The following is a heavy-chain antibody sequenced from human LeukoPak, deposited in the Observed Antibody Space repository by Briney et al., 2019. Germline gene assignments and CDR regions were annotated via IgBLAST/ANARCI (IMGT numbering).Heavy chain of an antibody. V-gene: IGHV4-38-2*01. CDR2: FYHSGGT. J-gene: IGHJ4*02. D-gene: IGHD3-10*01. Sequence: SETLSLTCAVSGYSISSGYYWGWIRQPPGKGLEWSGRFYHSGGTHYNPSLKRRVTISVDTSKNHLSLKLSSVPAADTAVYYCARAYYGSGSYPVHYWGQGTLVSVPS. CDR3: ARAYYGSGSYPVHY. CDR1: GYSISSGYY.